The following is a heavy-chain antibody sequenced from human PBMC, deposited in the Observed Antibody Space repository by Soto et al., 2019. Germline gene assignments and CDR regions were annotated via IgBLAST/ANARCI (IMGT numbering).Heavy chain of an antibody. D-gene: IGHD6-19*01. Sequence: PGGSLRLSCAASGFTFSSYDIHWVRQATGKGLEGVSAIGTAGATYYPGSVKGRFTISRENAKTSLYLQMNSLRAEDTAVYYCARSAGWYGYGMDVWGQGTTVTVS. CDR2: IGTAGAT. J-gene: IGHJ6*02. CDR1: GFTFSSYD. CDR3: ARSAGWYGYGMDV. V-gene: IGHV3-13*01.